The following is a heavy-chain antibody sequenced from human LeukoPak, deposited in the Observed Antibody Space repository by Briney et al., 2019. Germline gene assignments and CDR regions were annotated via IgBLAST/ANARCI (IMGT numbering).Heavy chain of an antibody. D-gene: IGHD6-13*01. J-gene: IGHJ4*02. CDR2: IIPIFGTA. CDR1: GGAFSSYA. CDR3: ARSSSSWIYYFDY. V-gene: IGHV1-69*01. Sequence: SVKVSCKAPGGAFSSYAISWVRQAPGQGLEWMGGIIPIFGTANYAQKFQGRVTITADESTSTAYMELSSLRSEDTAVYYCARSSSSWIYYFDYWGQGTLVTVSS.